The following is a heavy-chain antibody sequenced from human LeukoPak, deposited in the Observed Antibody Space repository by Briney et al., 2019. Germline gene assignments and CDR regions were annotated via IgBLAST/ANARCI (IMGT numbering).Heavy chain of an antibody. CDR3: ARQPDSGSYYWGSYYFDY. D-gene: IGHD1-26*01. V-gene: IGHV4-59*08. Sequence: SETLSLTCTVSGGSISSYYWSWIRQPPGKGLEWIGYIYYSGSTNYNPSLKSRVTISVDTSKNQFSLKLSSVTAADTAVYYCARQPDSGSYYWGSYYFDYWGQGTLVTVSS. CDR2: IYYSGST. CDR1: GGSISSYY. J-gene: IGHJ4*02.